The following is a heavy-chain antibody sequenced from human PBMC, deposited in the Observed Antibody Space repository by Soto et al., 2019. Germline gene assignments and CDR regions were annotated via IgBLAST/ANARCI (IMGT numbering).Heavy chain of an antibody. J-gene: IGHJ4*02. CDR2: IYWNDDK. D-gene: IGHD6-19*01. CDR3: EPLSSGWYNY. V-gene: IGHV2-5*01. CDR1: GFSLSTSGVG. Sequence: SGPTLVNPTQTLTLTCTFSGFSLSTSGVGVGWIRQPPGKALEWLALIYWNDDKRYSPSLKSRLTITKDTSKNQVVLTMTNMDHVDKAPYYCEPLSSGWYNYWGQGTLVTVSS.